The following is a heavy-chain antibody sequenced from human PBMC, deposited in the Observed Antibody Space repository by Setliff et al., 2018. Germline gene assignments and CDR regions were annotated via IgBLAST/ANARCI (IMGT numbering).Heavy chain of an antibody. D-gene: IGHD5-12*01. Sequence: GASVKVSCKASGGTFSSYGISWVRQAPGQGLEWMGGIIPIFGTTNYAQRFQGRVTITTDESTSTAYMELSSLRSEDTAVYYCARERGDIVTTTSYYYYLDVWGKGTTVTVSS. CDR2: IIPIFGTT. CDR1: GGTFSSYG. V-gene: IGHV1-69*05. CDR3: ARERGDIVTTTSYYYYLDV. J-gene: IGHJ6*03.